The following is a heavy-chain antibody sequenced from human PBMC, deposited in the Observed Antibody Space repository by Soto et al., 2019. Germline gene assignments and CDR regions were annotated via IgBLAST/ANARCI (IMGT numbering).Heavy chain of an antibody. CDR1: GYTFTSYG. J-gene: IGHJ6*03. Sequence: SVKVSCKASGYTFTSYGISWVRQAPGQGLEWMGRITPNIGKANYAQKFQGRVTITADKSTSTAYMELSSLRSEDTAVYYCARASGYSYGYGADYYYYYYMDVWGKGTTDTVSS. V-gene: IGHV1-69*04. CDR3: ARASGYSYGYGADYYYYYYMDV. D-gene: IGHD5-18*01. CDR2: ITPNIGKA.